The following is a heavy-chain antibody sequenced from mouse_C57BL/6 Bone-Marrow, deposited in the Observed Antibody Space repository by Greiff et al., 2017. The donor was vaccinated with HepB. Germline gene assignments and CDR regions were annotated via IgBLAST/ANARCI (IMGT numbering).Heavy chain of an antibody. V-gene: IGHV14-4*01. J-gene: IGHJ4*01. CDR3: TEMGLRRGGAMDY. Sequence: EVQLVESGAELVRPGASVKLSCTASGFNIKDDYMHWVKQRPEQGLEWIGWIDPENGDTEYASKFQGKATITADTSSNTAYLQLSSLTSEDTAVYHCTEMGLRRGGAMDYWGQGTSVTVSS. D-gene: IGHD2-4*01. CDR2: IDPENGDT. CDR1: GFNIKDDY.